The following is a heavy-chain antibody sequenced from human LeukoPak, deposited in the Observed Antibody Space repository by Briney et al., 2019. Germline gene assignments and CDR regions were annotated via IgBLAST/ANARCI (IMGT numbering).Heavy chain of an antibody. CDR1: GFTFSNYG. CDR3: ARELREHGVFDI. Sequence: GGTLRLSCAASGFTFSNYGMSWVRQAPGKGLEWVSEIYSDGSTYYAASVKGRFSISRDNSKNTVYLQMSSLRAEDTAIYYCARELREHGVFDIWGQGTMVTVSS. J-gene: IGHJ3*02. V-gene: IGHV3-53*01. D-gene: IGHD1-26*01. CDR2: IYSDGST.